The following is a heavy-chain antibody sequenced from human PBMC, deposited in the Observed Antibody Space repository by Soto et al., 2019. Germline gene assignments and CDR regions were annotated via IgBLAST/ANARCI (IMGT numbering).Heavy chain of an antibody. CDR2: ISGSGGST. CDR1: GSPFSSYA. V-gene: IGHV3-23*01. J-gene: IGHJ5*02. Sequence: EVQLLESGGGWEQPGGSRRLSCPASGSPFSSYAMTWVRQAPGKGLEGVSAISGSGGSTYYADSVKGRFTISRDNSKNTLYLQMNSLRAEDTAVYYCAKDLKIGVVIPDNWFDPWGQGTLVTVSS. D-gene: IGHD3-22*01. CDR3: AKDLKIGVVIPDNWFDP.